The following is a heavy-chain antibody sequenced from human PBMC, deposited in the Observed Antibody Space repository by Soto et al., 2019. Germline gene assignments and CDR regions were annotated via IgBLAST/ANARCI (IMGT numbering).Heavy chain of an antibody. CDR2: IIPFFGTA. D-gene: IGHD3-16*01. V-gene: IGHV1-69*01. J-gene: IGHJ4*02. CDR3: ARTAQMDAGDKYHYDV. CDR1: GGTFSTFG. Sequence: QVQLVQSGAEVKKTGSSVKVSCKTSGGTFSTFGISWVRQAPGQGLEWMGGIIPFFGTAEYSQKFEDRTTMTADQSTDTVYMALRSLTVADTAKYYCARTAQMDAGDKYHYDVWGQGALVTVSS.